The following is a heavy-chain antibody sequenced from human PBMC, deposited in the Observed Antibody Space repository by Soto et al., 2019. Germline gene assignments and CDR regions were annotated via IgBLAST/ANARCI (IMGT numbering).Heavy chain of an antibody. D-gene: IGHD4-17*01. CDR1: GYSISSSNW. Sequence: QVQLQESGPGLVKPSDTLSHTCAVSGYSISSSNWWGWIRQPPGKGQEWIGYIYYSGSTYYNPSLKSRVXTXVXXSKNQFSLKLSSVTAVDTAVYYCARKNGVLDAFDIWGQGTMVTVSS. J-gene: IGHJ3*02. CDR2: IYYSGST. V-gene: IGHV4-28*01. CDR3: ARKNGVLDAFDI.